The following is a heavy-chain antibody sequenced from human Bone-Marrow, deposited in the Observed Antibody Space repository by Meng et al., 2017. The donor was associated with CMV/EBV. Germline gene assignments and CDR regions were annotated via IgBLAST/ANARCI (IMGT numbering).Heavy chain of an antibody. J-gene: IGHJ6*01. CDR2: ISSSSSYI. V-gene: IGHV3-21*01. Sequence: GESLKISCAASGFTFSSYSMNWVRQAPGKGLEWVSSISSSSSYIYYADSVKGRFTISRGNAKNSLYLQMNSLRAEDTAVYYCARFLVPAAISYYYGMDVWGQGTTVTVYS. CDR1: GFTFSSYS. D-gene: IGHD2-2*01. CDR3: ARFLVPAAISYYYGMDV.